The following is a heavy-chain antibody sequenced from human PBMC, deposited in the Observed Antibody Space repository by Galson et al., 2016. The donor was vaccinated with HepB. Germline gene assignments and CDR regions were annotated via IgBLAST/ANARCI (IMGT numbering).Heavy chain of an antibody. CDR3: TTVTHFTL. CDR2: IRDKTDGGPV. J-gene: IGHJ4*02. Sequence: SLRLSCAASGFTFSVAWLSWVRQAPGKGLEWVGRIRDKTDGGPVDYAAPVKGRFTISRDDSKNTLYLDMNSLQTEDTAVDYCTTVTHFTLGGQGILVTVSS. V-gene: IGHV3-15*01. CDR1: GFTFSVAW.